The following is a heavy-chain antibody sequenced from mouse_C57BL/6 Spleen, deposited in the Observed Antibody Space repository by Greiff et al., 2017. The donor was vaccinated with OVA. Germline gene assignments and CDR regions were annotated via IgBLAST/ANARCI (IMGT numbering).Heavy chain of an antibody. CDR3: ARENYSNFDY. CDR2: IDPSDSET. J-gene: IGHJ2*01. V-gene: IGHV1-52*01. D-gene: IGHD2-5*01. Sequence: QVQLQQPGAELVRPGSSVKLSCKASGYTFTSYWLHWVKQRPIQGLEWIGNIDPSDSETHYNQKFKDKATLTVDKSSSTAYMQLSSLTSEDSAVYYCARENYSNFDYWGQGTTLTVSS. CDR1: GYTFTSYW.